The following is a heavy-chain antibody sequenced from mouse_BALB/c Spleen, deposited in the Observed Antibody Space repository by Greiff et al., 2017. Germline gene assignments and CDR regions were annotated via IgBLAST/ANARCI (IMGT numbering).Heavy chain of an antibody. CDR1: GFTFSDFY. CDR3: AREDYGNYAMDY. J-gene: IGHJ4*01. Sequence: EVKVVESGGGLVQPGGSLRLSCATSGFTFSDFYMEWVRQPPGKRLEWIAASRNKANDYTTEYSASVKGRFIVSRDTSQSILYLQMNALRAEDTAIYYCAREDYGNYAMDYWGQGTSVTVSS. V-gene: IGHV7-1*02. D-gene: IGHD2-1*01. CDR2: SRNKANDYTT.